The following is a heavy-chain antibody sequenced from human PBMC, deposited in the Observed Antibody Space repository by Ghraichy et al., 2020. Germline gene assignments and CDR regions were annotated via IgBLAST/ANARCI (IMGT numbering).Heavy chain of an antibody. Sequence: SETLSLTCAVYGGSFSGYYWSWIRQPPGKGLEWIGEINQSGSTNYNPSLKSRVTISVDTSKNQFSLKLSYVTAADTAVYYCARGNGRYSSSWYRSWGQGTLVAVSS. V-gene: IGHV4-34*01. J-gene: IGHJ5*02. CDR3: ARGNGRYSSSWYRS. CDR2: INQSGST. D-gene: IGHD6-13*01. CDR1: GGSFSGYY.